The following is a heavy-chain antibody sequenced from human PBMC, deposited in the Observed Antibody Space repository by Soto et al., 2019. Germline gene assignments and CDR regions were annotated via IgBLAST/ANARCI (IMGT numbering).Heavy chain of an antibody. J-gene: IGHJ5*02. D-gene: IGHD3-3*01. CDR1: GFSLSTSGAA. V-gene: IGHV2-5*02. CDR2: IYWGGGK. CDR3: AHRATMTIFGLIIDNGIWFDP. Sequence: QINLIESGPTLVKPTQTLTLTCTFSGFSLSTSGAAVGWVRQPPGRALEWLALIYWGGGKRYNASLGNRLTITKDTSMNQVVLTLTNVDPDDTATYYCAHRATMTIFGLIIDNGIWFDPWGQGTRVIVSS.